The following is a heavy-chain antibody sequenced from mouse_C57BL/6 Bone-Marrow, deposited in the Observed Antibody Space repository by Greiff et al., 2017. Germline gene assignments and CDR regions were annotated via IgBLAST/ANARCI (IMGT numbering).Heavy chain of an antibody. Sequence: EVKVEESGPGLVKPSQSLSLTCSVTGYSITSGYYWNWIRQFPGNKLEWMGYISYDGSNNYNPSLKNRISITRDTSKNQFFLKLNSVTTEDTATYYCAPVDYYGSSYEYYAMDYWGQGTSVTVSS. J-gene: IGHJ4*01. CDR1: GYSITSGYY. V-gene: IGHV3-6*01. CDR3: APVDYYGSSYEYYAMDY. CDR2: ISYDGSN. D-gene: IGHD1-1*01.